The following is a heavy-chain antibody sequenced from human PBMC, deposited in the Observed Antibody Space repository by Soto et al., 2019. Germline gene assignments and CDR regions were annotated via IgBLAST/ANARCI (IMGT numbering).Heavy chain of an antibody. CDR2: INHSGDN. CDR1: GGSFSDFY. J-gene: IGHJ5*02. Sequence: SETLSLTCAVYGGSFSDFYWNWIRQSPGKGLEWIGEINHSGDNNYNPSLKSRVTISVDTSKNQFSLQLNSVTATDTAVYYCAQRTLTNWFDPWGQGTPVTVS. V-gene: IGHV4-34*01. CDR3: AQRTLTNWFDP. D-gene: IGHD4-4*01.